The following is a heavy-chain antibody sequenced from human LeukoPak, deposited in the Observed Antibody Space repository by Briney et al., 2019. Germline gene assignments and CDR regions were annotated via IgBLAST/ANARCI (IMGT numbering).Heavy chain of an antibody. CDR3: ARTAELWAWDSVISDYYYYMDV. D-gene: IGHD5-18*01. CDR2: IYYSGST. CDR1: GGSISSSSYY. J-gene: IGHJ6*03. V-gene: IGHV4-39*07. Sequence: SSETLSLTCTVSGGSISSSSYYWGWIRQPPGKGLEWIGSIYYSGSTYYNPSLKSRVTISVDTSKNQFSLKLSSVTAADTAVYYCARTAELWAWDSVISDYYYYMDVWGKGTTVTVSS.